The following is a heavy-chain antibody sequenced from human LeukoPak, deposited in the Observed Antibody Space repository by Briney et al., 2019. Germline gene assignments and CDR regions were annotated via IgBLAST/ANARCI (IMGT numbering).Heavy chain of an antibody. V-gene: IGHV4-61*02. J-gene: IGHJ6*03. CDR3: ARDSTTHYYYYYMDV. CDR1: GGSISSGSYY. D-gene: IGHD1-14*01. Sequence: PSQTLSLTCTVSGGSISSGSYYWSWIRQPAGKGLEWIGRIYTSGSTNYNPSLKSRVTISVDTSKNQFSLKLSSVTAADTAVYYCARDSTTHYYYYYMDVWGKGTTVTISS. CDR2: IYTSGST.